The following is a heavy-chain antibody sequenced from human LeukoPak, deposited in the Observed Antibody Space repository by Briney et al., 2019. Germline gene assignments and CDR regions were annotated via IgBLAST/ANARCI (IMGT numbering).Heavy chain of an antibody. D-gene: IGHD1-26*01. Sequence: ASVKVSCKASGYTLTSYGISWVRQAPRQGLEWMGWISAYNGNTNYAQKLQGRVTMTEDTSTDTAYMELSSLRSEDTAVYYCATSRWELLRGNWFDPWGQGTLVTVSS. J-gene: IGHJ5*02. CDR3: ATSRWELLRGNWFDP. V-gene: IGHV1-18*01. CDR1: GYTLTSYG. CDR2: ISAYNGNT.